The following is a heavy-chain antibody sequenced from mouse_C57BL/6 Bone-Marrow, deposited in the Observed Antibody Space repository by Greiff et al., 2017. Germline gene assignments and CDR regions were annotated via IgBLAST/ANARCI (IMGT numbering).Heavy chain of an antibody. CDR1: GYTFTDYE. J-gene: IGHJ1*03. CDR3: TRGGNSWYFDV. Sequence: QVQLKESGAELVRPGASVTLSCKASGYTFTDYEMHWVKQTPVHGLEWIGAIDPETGGTAYNQKFKGKAILTADKSSSTAYMELRSLTSEDSAVYYCTRGGNSWYFDVWGTGTTVTVSS. D-gene: IGHD2-1*01. CDR2: IDPETGGT. V-gene: IGHV1-15*01.